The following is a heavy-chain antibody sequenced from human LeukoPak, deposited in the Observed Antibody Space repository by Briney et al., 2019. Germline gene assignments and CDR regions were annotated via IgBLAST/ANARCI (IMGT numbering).Heavy chain of an antibody. D-gene: IGHD3-9*01. J-gene: IGHJ4*02. CDR3: ARQDILTGGFDY. Sequence: GGSLRFSCAASGFTFSSYSMNWVRQAPGKGLEWFSSISSSSSYIYYADSVKGRFTISRDNAKNSLYLQMNSLRAEDTAVYYCARQDILTGGFDYWGQGTLVTVSS. V-gene: IGHV3-21*04. CDR1: GFTFSSYS. CDR2: ISSSSSYI.